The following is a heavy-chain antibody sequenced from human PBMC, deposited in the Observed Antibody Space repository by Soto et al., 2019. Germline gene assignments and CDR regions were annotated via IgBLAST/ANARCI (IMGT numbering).Heavy chain of an antibody. CDR2: IIPILGIA. Sequence: SVKVSCKASGGTFSSYTISWVRQAPGQGLEWMGRIIPILGIANYAQKFQGRVTITADKSTSTAYMELSSLRSEDTAVYYCARGLWFGEEKYYFDYWGQGTLVTVSS. J-gene: IGHJ4*02. CDR1: GGTFSSYT. CDR3: ARGLWFGEEKYYFDY. D-gene: IGHD3-10*01. V-gene: IGHV1-69*02.